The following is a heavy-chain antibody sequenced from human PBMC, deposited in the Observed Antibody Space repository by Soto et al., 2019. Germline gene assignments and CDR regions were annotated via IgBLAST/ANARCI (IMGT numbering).Heavy chain of an antibody. CDR1: GFTFSSYG. Sequence: QVQVVESGGGVVQPGRSLRLSCAASGFTFSSYGMHWVRQAPGKGLEWVAVIWYDGSNKYYVDSVKGRFTISRDNSKNTLYLQMNSLRAEDTAVYYCVRDRGSGRYSSGMDVWGQGTTVTVS. V-gene: IGHV3-33*01. D-gene: IGHD6-19*01. CDR2: IWYDGSNK. J-gene: IGHJ6*02. CDR3: VRDRGSGRYSSGMDV.